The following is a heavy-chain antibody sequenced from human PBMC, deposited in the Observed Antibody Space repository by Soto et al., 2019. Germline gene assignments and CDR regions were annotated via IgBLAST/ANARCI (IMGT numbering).Heavy chain of an antibody. J-gene: IGHJ6*02. V-gene: IGHV3-30*18. CDR1: GFTFSSYG. Sequence: GGSLRLSCAASGFTFSSYGMHWVRQAPGKGLEWVAVISYDGSNKYYADSVKGRFTISRDNSKNTLYLQMNSLRAEDTAVYYCAKAHYDFWSGYPSGGMDVWGQGTTVTVSS. CDR2: ISYDGSNK. D-gene: IGHD3-3*01. CDR3: AKAHYDFWSGYPSGGMDV.